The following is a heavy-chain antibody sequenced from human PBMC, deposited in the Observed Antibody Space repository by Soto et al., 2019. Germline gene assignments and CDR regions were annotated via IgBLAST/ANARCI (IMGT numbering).Heavy chain of an antibody. CDR2: INPSGGST. Sequence: ASVKVSCKASGYTFTSCYMHCVRQAPGQGLEWMGIINPSGGSTSYAQKFQGRVTMTRDTSTSTVYMELSSLRSEDTAVYYCAKNYYDSSGYYSDWGQGTLVTVSS. J-gene: IGHJ4*02. V-gene: IGHV1-46*01. CDR1: GYTFTSCY. CDR3: AKNYYDSSGYYSD. D-gene: IGHD3-22*01.